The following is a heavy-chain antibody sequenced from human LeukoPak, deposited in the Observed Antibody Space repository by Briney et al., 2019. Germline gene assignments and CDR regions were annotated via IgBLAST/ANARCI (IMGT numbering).Heavy chain of an antibody. Sequence: ASVKASCKASGYTFTGYYMHWVRQAPGQGLEWMGRINPNSGGTNYAQKFQGRVTMTRDTSISTAYMELSRLRSDDTAVYYCARERGDYYGSEYYFDYWGQGTLVTVSS. V-gene: IGHV1-2*06. CDR1: GYTFTGYY. CDR2: INPNSGGT. CDR3: ARERGDYYGSEYYFDY. D-gene: IGHD3-10*01. J-gene: IGHJ4*02.